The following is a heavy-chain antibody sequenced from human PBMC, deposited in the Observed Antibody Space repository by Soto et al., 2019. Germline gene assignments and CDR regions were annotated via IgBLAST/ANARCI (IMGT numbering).Heavy chain of an antibody. CDR2: ISYDGSNK. D-gene: IGHD6-13*01. CDR3: AKGGQQPGYYYYYGMDV. CDR1: GFTFSSYG. J-gene: IGHJ6*02. V-gene: IGHV3-30*18. Sequence: GGSLRLSCAASGFTFSSYGMHWVRQAPGKGLEWVAVISYDGSNKYYADSVKGRFTISRDNSKNTLYLQMNSLRAEDTAVYYCAKGGQQPGYYYYYGMDVWGQGTTVTVSS.